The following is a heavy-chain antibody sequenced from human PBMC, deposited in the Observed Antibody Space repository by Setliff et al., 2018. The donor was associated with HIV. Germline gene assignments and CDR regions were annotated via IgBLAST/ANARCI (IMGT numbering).Heavy chain of an antibody. CDR2: IYSSGST. V-gene: IGHV4-39*01. D-gene: IGHD3-10*01. Sequence: PSETLSLTCTVSGGSTSTSGYYWGWIRQPPGKGREWIGSIYSSGSTDYNPSLKSRVTISVDTSKNQFSLKLKSVTAADTAVYYCATSAESGFGIHWGVFNIWGQGTRVTVSS. CDR1: GGSTSTSGYY. J-gene: IGHJ3*02. CDR3: ATSAESGFGIHWGVFNI.